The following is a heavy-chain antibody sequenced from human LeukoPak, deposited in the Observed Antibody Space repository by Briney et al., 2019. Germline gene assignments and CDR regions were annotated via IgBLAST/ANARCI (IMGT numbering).Heavy chain of an antibody. D-gene: IGHD3-9*01. Sequence: GGSLRLSCTASGFSFSSYGMHWVRQAPGKGLEWVAFIRYDGSNKYYADSVKGRFTISRDNSKNTLYLQMNSLRAEDTALYYCAKASYYDILTGRGYFDYWGQGTLVTVSS. CDR1: GFSFSSYG. J-gene: IGHJ4*02. CDR3: AKASYYDILTGRGYFDY. CDR2: IRYDGSNK. V-gene: IGHV3-30*02.